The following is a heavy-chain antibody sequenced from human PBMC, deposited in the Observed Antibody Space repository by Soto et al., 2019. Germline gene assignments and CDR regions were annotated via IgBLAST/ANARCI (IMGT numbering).Heavy chain of an antibody. CDR3: ARRYGPGFDY. CDR1: GDSISSSSYY. D-gene: IGHD4-17*01. CDR2: IYYSGST. V-gene: IGHV4-39*01. Sequence: SETLSLTCTVSGDSISSSSYYWGWIRQPPGKGLEWIGSIYYSGSTYYNPSLKSRVTISVDTSKNQFYLKLSSVTAADTAVYYCARRYGPGFDYWGQGTLVTVSS. J-gene: IGHJ4*02.